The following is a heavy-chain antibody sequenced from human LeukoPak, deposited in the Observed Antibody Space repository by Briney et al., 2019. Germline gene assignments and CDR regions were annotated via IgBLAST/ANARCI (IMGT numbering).Heavy chain of an antibody. J-gene: IGHJ5*02. CDR1: GFTFSSYA. CDR2: ISGSGNSI. Sequence: PGGSLRLSCAASGFTFSSYAMSWVRQAPGKGLEWVSAISGSGNSIYYADSVKGRLTISRDNSKNTLYLQMNSLRAEDTAVYYCAKDRVWDYGKGWFDPWGQGTPVTVSS. V-gene: IGHV3-23*01. CDR3: AKDRVWDYGKGWFDP. D-gene: IGHD4/OR15-4a*01.